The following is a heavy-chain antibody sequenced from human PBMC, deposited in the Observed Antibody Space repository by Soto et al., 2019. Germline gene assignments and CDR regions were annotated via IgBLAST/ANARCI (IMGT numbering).Heavy chain of an antibody. Sequence: QEQLQESGPGLVKPSETLSLTCTVSGGSISSYYWSWIRQPPGKGLEWIGYIYYSGSTNYNPSLKSRVTISVDTSKNQFSLKLSSVTAADTAVYYCARGNYSNYAYYYYMDVWGKGTTVTVSS. J-gene: IGHJ6*03. CDR2: IYYSGST. V-gene: IGHV4-59*08. CDR3: ARGNYSNYAYYYYMDV. CDR1: GGSISSYY. D-gene: IGHD4-4*01.